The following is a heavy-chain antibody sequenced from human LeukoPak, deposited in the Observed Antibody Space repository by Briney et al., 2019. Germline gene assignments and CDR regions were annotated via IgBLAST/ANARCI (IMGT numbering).Heavy chain of an antibody. CDR1: GFTFSSYW. V-gene: IGHV3-7*04. CDR2: IKVDGSEK. J-gene: IGHJ4*02. D-gene: IGHD6-6*01. Sequence: PGGSLRLSCAASGFTFSSYWMSWVRQAPGRGLEWVANIKVDGSEKFYVDSVKGRFTISRDNAKNSLYLQMNSLRAEDTAVYYCARSYSSSRGTFDYWGQGTLVTVSS. CDR3: ARSYSSSRGTFDY.